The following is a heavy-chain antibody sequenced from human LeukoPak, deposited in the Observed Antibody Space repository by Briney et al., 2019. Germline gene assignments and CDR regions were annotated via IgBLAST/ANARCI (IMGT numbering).Heavy chain of an antibody. CDR2: ISYDGSNK. J-gene: IGHJ3*02. Sequence: PGRSLRLSCAASGFTFSSYAMHWVRQAPGKGLEWVAVISYDGSNKYYADSVKGRFTISRDNSKNTLYLQMNSLRAEDTALYFCARHLYSDAFDIWGQGTMVTVSS. D-gene: IGHD2-2*02. V-gene: IGHV3-30*14. CDR3: ARHLYSDAFDI. CDR1: GFTFSSYA.